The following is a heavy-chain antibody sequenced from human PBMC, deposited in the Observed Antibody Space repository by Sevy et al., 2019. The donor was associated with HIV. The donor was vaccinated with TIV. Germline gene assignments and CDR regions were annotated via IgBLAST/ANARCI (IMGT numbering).Heavy chain of an antibody. Sequence: GGSLRLSCVGSGFTFRNFGVHWLRQAPGKGLEWLSVVSYDGSSKYYVDSVKGGFIVSRANSKNTLYQQMNSLRTEDTAVYYCARGGSGDYYYYGVDVWGQGTTVTVSS. CDR3: ARGGSGDYYYYGVDV. J-gene: IGHJ6*02. D-gene: IGHD3-10*01. V-gene: IGHV3-30*03. CDR2: VSYDGSSK. CDR1: GFTFRNFG.